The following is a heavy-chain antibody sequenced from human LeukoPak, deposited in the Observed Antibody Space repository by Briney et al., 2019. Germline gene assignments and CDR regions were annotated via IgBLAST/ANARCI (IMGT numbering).Heavy chain of an antibody. Sequence: SQTLSLTCTVSGGSISSGGYYWSWIRQPPGEGLEWIGYIYHSGSTYYNPSLKSRVTISVDRSKNQFSLKLSSVTAADTAVYYCASGGSTYYYDSSGYRDAFDIWGQGTMVTVSS. V-gene: IGHV4-30-2*01. CDR2: IYHSGST. CDR1: GGSISSGGYY. D-gene: IGHD3-22*01. CDR3: ASGGSTYYYDSSGYRDAFDI. J-gene: IGHJ3*02.